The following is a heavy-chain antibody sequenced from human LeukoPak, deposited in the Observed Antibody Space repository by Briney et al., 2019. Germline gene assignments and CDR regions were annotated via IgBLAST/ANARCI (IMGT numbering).Heavy chain of an antibody. CDR3: ARDILDTAMVAWFDY. V-gene: IGHV4-39*07. J-gene: IGHJ4*02. CDR1: GGSISSSSYY. Sequence: PSETLSLTCTVSGGSISSSSYYWGWIRQPPGKGLEWIGSIYYSGSTYYNPSLKSRVTISVDTSKNQFSLKLSSVTAADTAVYYCARDILDTAMVAWFDYWGQGTLVTVSS. CDR2: IYYSGST. D-gene: IGHD5-18*01.